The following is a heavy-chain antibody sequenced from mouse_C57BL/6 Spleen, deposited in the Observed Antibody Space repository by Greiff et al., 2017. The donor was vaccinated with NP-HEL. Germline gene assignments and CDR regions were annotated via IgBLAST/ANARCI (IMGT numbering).Heavy chain of an antibody. D-gene: IGHD2-4*01. CDR3: ASGRLHYDYAWFAY. CDR1: GYTFTDYN. J-gene: IGHJ3*01. Sequence: EVQLQQSGPELVKPGASVKIPCKASGYTFTDYNMDWVKQSHGKSLEWIGDINPNNGGTIYNQKFKGKATLTVDKSSSTAYMELRSLTSEDTAVYYCASGRLHYDYAWFAYWGQGALVTVSA. CDR2: INPNNGGT. V-gene: IGHV1-18*01.